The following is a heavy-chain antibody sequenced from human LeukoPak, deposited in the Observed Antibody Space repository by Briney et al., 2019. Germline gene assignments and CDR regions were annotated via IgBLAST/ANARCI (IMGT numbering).Heavy chain of an antibody. Sequence: ASVKVSCKASGYTFTTYYIHWVRQAPGQGLEWMGIINPSGGSTRYAQKFQGRVTMTRDTSTSTVYMEVSSLRSEDTVVYYCARELGGYDSLWGQGTLVTVSS. CDR2: INPSGGST. D-gene: IGHD5-12*01. CDR3: ARELGGYDSL. V-gene: IGHV1-46*01. J-gene: IGHJ4*02. CDR1: GYTFTTYY.